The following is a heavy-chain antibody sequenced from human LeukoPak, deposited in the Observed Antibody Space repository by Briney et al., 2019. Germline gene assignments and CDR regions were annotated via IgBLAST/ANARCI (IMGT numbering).Heavy chain of an antibody. J-gene: IGHJ4*02. Sequence: GGSLRLSCAASGFTFSSYAMGWVRQAPGKGLEWVSSFGTRSTSVYHAGSVRGRFAISRDNAKNSLYLQMNSLRAEDTALYYCAREVSEGFDFWGQGTLVTVSS. CDR1: GFTFSSYA. V-gene: IGHV3-21*01. CDR3: AREVSEGFDF. D-gene: IGHD3-22*01. CDR2: FGTRSTSV.